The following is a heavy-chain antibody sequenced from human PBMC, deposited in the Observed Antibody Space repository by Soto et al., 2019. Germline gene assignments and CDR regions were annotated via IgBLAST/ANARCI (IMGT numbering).Heavy chain of an antibody. D-gene: IGHD6-25*01. CDR3: ARRLPHYYYYGMDV. Sequence: PSETLSLTCTVSGGSISSYYWSWIRQPPGKGLEWIGYIYYSGSTNYNPSLKSRVTISVDTSKNQFSLKLSSVTAADTAVYYCARRLPHYYYYGMDVWGQGTMVTVSS. V-gene: IGHV4-59*01. CDR1: GGSISSYY. CDR2: IYYSGST. J-gene: IGHJ6*02.